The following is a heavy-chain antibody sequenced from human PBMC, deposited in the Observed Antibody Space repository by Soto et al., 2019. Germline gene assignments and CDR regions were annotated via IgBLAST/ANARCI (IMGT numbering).Heavy chain of an antibody. CDR3: ARGYYGDYLGYYYYYMDV. J-gene: IGHJ6*03. Sequence: ASVQVSCKASGYTFTSYVINWVRQATGQGLEWMGWMNPNSGNTGYAQKFQGRVTMTRNTSISTAYMELSSLRSEDTAVCYCARGYYGDYLGYYYYYMDVWGKGTTVTVSS. CDR2: MNPNSGNT. V-gene: IGHV1-8*01. D-gene: IGHD4-17*01. CDR1: GYTFTSYV.